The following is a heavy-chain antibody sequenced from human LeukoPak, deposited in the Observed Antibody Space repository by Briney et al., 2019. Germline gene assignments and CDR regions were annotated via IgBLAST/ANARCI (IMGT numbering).Heavy chain of an antibody. V-gene: IGHV1-24*01. CDR1: GYTLTDLS. CDR3: ATDRGYDYVWGSPPYYT. D-gene: IGHD3-16*01. J-gene: IGHJ5*02. CDR2: FVPEDGET. Sequence: GASVKVSCKVSGYTLTDLSMHWVRQAPGKGLEWMGGFVPEDGETIYAQKFQGRVTMTEDTSTDTAYMELSSLRSEDTAVYYCATDRGYDYVWGSPPYYTWGQGTLVTVSS.